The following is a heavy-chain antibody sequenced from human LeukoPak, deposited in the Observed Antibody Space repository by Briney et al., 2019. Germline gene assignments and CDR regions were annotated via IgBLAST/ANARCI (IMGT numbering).Heavy chain of an antibody. CDR1: GGPISNYQ. V-gene: IGHV4-59*01. D-gene: IGHD4-23*01. Sequence: TSETLSLTCTLSGGPISNYQWSWIRQPPGKGLEWIGNIYYSGTAKYNPSLKSRVIISVDTSKNQFSLKLSPVTAADTAVYYCARVGVDDSGNIIKYFFDYWGQGTLVTVSS. J-gene: IGHJ4*02. CDR3: ARVGVDDSGNIIKYFFDY. CDR2: IYYSGTA.